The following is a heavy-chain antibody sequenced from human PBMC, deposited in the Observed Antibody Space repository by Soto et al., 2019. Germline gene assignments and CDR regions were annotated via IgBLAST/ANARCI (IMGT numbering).Heavy chain of an antibody. Sequence: SETLSLTCAVYGGSFSGYYWSWIRQPPGKGLEWIGEINHSGSTNYNPSLKSRVTISVDTSKNQFSLKLSSVTAADTAVYYCARGPPNYDFWSGYYRGWYYYYGMDVWGQGTTVTVS. J-gene: IGHJ6*02. V-gene: IGHV4-34*01. CDR2: INHSGST. CDR3: ARGPPNYDFWSGYYRGWYYYYGMDV. D-gene: IGHD3-3*01. CDR1: GGSFSGYY.